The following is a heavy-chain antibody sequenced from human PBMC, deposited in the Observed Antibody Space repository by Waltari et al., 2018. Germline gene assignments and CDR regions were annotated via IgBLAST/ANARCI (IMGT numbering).Heavy chain of an antibody. CDR3: ARVRKQWELLVTSSGYSAMDV. D-gene: IGHD1-26*01. CDR2: IIPRDGTT. V-gene: IGHV1-69*01. J-gene: IGHJ6*02. CDR1: GGTLRSYV. Sequence: QVQLVQSGAEVKKPGSSVKVSCKASGGTLRSYVISWVRQAPGQGLEWRGGIIPRDGTTNYEEKCKGRVTITADEATSTFDMELGSLRVEDTATYYCARVRKQWELLVTSSGYSAMDVWGQGTTVTVSS.